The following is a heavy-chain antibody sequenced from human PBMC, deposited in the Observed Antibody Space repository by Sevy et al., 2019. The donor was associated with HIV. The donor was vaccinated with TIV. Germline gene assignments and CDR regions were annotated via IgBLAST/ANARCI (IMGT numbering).Heavy chain of an antibody. D-gene: IGHD2-15*01. Sequence: SETLSLTCAIYGGSFSGFYWSWIRQPPGKGLEWIGEINHSGGTNYNPSLKSRVTISVDTSKNQFSLKLNSVTAADTAVYYCARHCTGSSCSHAFDIWGQGTMVIVSS. CDR2: INHSGGT. J-gene: IGHJ3*02. CDR3: ARHCTGSSCSHAFDI. V-gene: IGHV4-34*01. CDR1: GGSFSGFY.